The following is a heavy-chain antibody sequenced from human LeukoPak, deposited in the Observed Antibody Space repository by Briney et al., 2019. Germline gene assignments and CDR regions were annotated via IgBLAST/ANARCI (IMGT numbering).Heavy chain of an antibody. D-gene: IGHD6-19*01. CDR1: GGSFSGYY. CDR2: INHSGST. V-gene: IGHV4-34*01. J-gene: IGHJ4*02. CDR3: ARGPGIAVAVDY. Sequence: SETLSLTCAVYGGSFSGYYWSWIRQPPGKGLEWIGEINHSGSTNYNPSLKSRVTISVDTSKNQFSLKLSSVTAADTAVYYCARGPGIAVAVDYWGQGTLVTDSS.